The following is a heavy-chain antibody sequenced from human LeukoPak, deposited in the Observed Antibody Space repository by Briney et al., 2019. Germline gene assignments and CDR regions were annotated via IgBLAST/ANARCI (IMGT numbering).Heavy chain of an antibody. J-gene: IGHJ4*02. Sequence: ASVKVSCKASGGTFSSYTISWVRQAPGQGLEWMGRTIPILGIANYAQKFQGRVTITADKSTSTAYMELSSLRSEDTAVYYCARDAGRSTFGGVIVPPYFDYWGQGTLVTVSS. V-gene: IGHV1-69*04. CDR3: ARDAGRSTFGGVIVPPYFDY. CDR1: GGTFSSYT. CDR2: TIPILGIA. D-gene: IGHD3-16*02.